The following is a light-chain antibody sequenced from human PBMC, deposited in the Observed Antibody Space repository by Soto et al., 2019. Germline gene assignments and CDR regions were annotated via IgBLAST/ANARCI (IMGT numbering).Light chain of an antibody. J-gene: IGKJ3*01. V-gene: IGKV1-33*01. CDR3: QQYESLPPR. CDR1: QGINNY. CDR2: DAS. Sequence: DIQMTQSPSSLSASVGDRVTITCQASQGINNYLNWYQQKSGKPPKLLIYDASNLEAGVPSRFSGSGSWTDFILSITSLQPEDVATYYCQQYESLPPRFGPGTTVEIK.